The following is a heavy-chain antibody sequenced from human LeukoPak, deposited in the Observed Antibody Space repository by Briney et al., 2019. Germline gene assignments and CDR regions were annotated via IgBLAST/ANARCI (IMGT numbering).Heavy chain of an antibody. CDR1: GFTFGDCA. D-gene: IGHD3-22*01. J-gene: IGHJ4*02. CDR3: TRGNPGDYDPYYFDY. Sequence: GGSLRLSCTASGFTFGDCAMLWVLQAPGKGLEWVACIGGKPYGGTTEYAASVKGRFSISRDDSKSIAYLQMNSLKTEDTAVYYCTRGNPGDYDPYYFDYWGQGTLVTVSS. CDR2: IGGKPYGGTT. V-gene: IGHV3-49*04.